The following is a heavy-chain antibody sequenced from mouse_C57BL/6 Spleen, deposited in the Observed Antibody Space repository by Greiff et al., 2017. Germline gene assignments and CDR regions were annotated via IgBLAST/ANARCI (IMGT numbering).Heavy chain of an antibody. D-gene: IGHD2-1*01. CDR2: ISSGGSYT. J-gene: IGHJ3*01. Sequence: EVKLVESGGDLVKPGGSLKLSCAASGFTFSSYGMSWVRQTPDKRLEWVATISSGGSYTYYPDSVKGRFTISRAHAKNTLYLQMSSLKSEDTAMYYCAIEKGESTLVTPFAYWGQGTLVTVSA. CDR1: GFTFSSYG. V-gene: IGHV5-6*01. CDR3: AIEKGESTLVTPFAY.